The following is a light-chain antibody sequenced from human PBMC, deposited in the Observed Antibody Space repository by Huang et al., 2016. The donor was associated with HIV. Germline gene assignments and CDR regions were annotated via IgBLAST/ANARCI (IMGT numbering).Light chain of an antibody. CDR1: QSVSDW. CDR3: QQYSSYSSWT. V-gene: IGKV1-5*03. Sequence: IQMTQSPSTLSASVGDRVTITCRASQSVSDWLAWYQQKPGKAPDLLIYKASNLEEVVPLRFSGTGYGTEFTLIITNVQSDDTATYYCQQYSSYSSWTFGQGTRLQIK. CDR2: KAS. J-gene: IGKJ2*02.